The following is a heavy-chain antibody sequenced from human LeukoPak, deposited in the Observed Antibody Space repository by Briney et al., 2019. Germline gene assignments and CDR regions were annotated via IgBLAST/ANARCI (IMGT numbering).Heavy chain of an antibody. CDR1: GFTFTNYA. Sequence: GGSLRLSCAASGFTFTNYAMNWVRQAPGKGLEWVSTISVSGGTTYYADSVKGRFTISRDNSKNTLYLQMNSLRAEDTAVYYCAKAPGQLDFDYWGQGALVTVSS. D-gene: IGHD6-13*01. J-gene: IGHJ4*02. CDR2: ISVSGGTT. CDR3: AKAPGQLDFDY. V-gene: IGHV3-23*01.